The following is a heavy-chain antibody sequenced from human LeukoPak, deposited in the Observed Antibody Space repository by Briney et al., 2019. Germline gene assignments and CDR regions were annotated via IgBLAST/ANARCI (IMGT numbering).Heavy chain of an antibody. V-gene: IGHV1-18*01. CDR2: ITAYNGNT. CDR3: ARGGATTTIDY. J-gene: IGHJ4*02. D-gene: IGHD5-12*01. CDR1: GYTFNSYG. Sequence: ASVKVSCKASGYTFNSYGISRVRQAPGQGLEWMGWITAYNGNTNYEQNLQGRLSMTTDTSTSTAYMELRSLRSDDTAVYYCARGGATTTIDYWGQGTLVTVSS.